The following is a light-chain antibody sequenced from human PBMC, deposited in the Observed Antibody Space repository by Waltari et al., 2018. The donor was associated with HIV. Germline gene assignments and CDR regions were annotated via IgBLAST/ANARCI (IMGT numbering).Light chain of an antibody. J-gene: IGKJ1*01. V-gene: IGKV4-1*01. CDR1: QSVLYRSNNKEY. CDR3: QQYYSTPWT. Sequence: DIVMTQSPDSLAVSLGERATINCKSSQSVLYRSNNKEYLAWYQHKPGQPPKLLLYWASTRESGVPARFSGSGSGTDFTLPISGLQAEDVAVYYCQQYYSTPWTFGQGTRVEIK. CDR2: WAS.